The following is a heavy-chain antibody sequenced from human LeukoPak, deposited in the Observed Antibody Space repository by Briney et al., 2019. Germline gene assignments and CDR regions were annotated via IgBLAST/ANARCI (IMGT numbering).Heavy chain of an antibody. Sequence: SETLSLTCTVSGASISSYYWSWIWQPAGKGLEWIGRIYTSGRTNYNPSLKSRVTISVDKSGNQFSLKLSSVTAADTAVYYCARGNYYDSRNAFDIWGQGTKVTVSS. CDR1: GASISSYY. CDR2: IYTSGRT. V-gene: IGHV4-4*07. CDR3: ARGNYYDSRNAFDI. J-gene: IGHJ3*02. D-gene: IGHD3-22*01.